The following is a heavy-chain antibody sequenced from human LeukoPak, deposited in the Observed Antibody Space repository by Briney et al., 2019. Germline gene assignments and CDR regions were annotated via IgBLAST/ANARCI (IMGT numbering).Heavy chain of an antibody. CDR2: IYSGGNT. Sequence: GSLRLSCAASGFTVSYNYMNWVRQAPGKGLEWVSVIYSGGNTYYADSVKGRFTISRDNSKNTLYLQMNSLRVEDTAVYYCASKLGSHCSGDRCHYYYYYMDVWGKGTTVTVSS. J-gene: IGHJ6*03. CDR3: ASKLGSHCSGDRCHYYYYYMDV. V-gene: IGHV3-53*01. D-gene: IGHD2-15*01. CDR1: GFTVSYNY.